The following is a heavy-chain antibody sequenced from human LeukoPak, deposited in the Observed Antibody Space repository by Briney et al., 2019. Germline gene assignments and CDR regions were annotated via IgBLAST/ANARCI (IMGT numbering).Heavy chain of an antibody. Sequence: PSETLSLTCTVSGGSISSYYWSWIRQPPGKGLEWIGYIDYSGSTNYNPSLKSRVTISVDTSKNQFSLKLSSVTAADTAVYYCARDFRYSSGWYENDAFDIWGQGTMVTVSS. J-gene: IGHJ3*02. D-gene: IGHD6-19*01. CDR2: IDYSGST. CDR1: GGSISSYY. CDR3: ARDFRYSSGWYENDAFDI. V-gene: IGHV4-59*01.